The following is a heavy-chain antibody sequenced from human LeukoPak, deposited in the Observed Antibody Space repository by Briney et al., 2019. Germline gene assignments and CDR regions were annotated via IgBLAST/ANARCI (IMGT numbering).Heavy chain of an antibody. CDR3: ARVGGYSGYEPFDY. CDR1: GYTFTGYY. J-gene: IGHJ4*02. CDR2: INPNSGGT. Sequence: EASVKVSCKASGYTFTGYYMHWVRQAPGQGLEWMGWINPNSGGTNYAQKFQGRVTMTRDTSISTAYMELSRLRSDDTAVYYCARVGGYSGYEPFDYWGQGTLVTVSS. D-gene: IGHD5-12*01. V-gene: IGHV1-2*02.